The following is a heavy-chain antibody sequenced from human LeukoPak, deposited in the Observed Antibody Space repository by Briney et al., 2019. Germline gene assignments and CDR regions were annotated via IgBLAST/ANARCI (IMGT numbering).Heavy chain of an antibody. J-gene: IGHJ4*02. CDR3: AKAPYDYVWGTYRPFDY. Sequence: PGGSLRLSCAASGFTFSSYAMSWVRQAPGKGLEWVSAISGSGSSTYYADSVKGRLTISRDNSKSTLYLQMNSLRAEDTAVYYCAKAPYDYVWGTYRPFDYWGRGALVTVSS. CDR2: ISGSGSST. D-gene: IGHD3-16*02. CDR1: GFTFSSYA. V-gene: IGHV3-23*01.